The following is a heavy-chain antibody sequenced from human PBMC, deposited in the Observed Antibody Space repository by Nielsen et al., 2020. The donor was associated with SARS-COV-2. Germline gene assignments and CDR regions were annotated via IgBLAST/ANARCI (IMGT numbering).Heavy chain of an antibody. CDR1: GFTFDSYA. J-gene: IGHJ1*01. CDR3: ARDRDVDYLDS. V-gene: IGHV3-20*04. Sequence: GGSLRLSCAASGFTFDSYALSWVRQVPGKGLEWVSRITWNGDTTGYADSVKGRFTISRDNARNSLFLQMNSLRAEDTAIYYCARDRDVDYLDSWGQGTLVTVSS. D-gene: IGHD3-9*01. CDR2: ITWNGDTT.